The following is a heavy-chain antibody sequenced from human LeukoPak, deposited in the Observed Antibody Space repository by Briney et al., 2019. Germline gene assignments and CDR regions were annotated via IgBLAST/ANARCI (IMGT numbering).Heavy chain of an antibody. CDR2: LSGNGGTT. J-gene: IGHJ4*02. CDR1: GFTFSTYA. D-gene: IGHD6-13*01. CDR3: AKPPPDSSSWLFDY. V-gene: IGHV3-23*01. Sequence: GGSLRLSCAASGFTFSTYAMSWVRQAPGKGLEWASTLSGNGGTTYYADSVKGRFTISRDNTKNTLYLQMNSLRVEDTAVYYCAKPPPDSSSWLFDYWGQGTLVTVSS.